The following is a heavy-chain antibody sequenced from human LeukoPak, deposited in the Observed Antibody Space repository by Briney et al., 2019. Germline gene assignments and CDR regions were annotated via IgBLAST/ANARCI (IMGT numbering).Heavy chain of an antibody. CDR1: GFTFSSYA. J-gene: IGHJ4*02. V-gene: IGHV3-23*01. CDR3: AKDSAPYYYDSSGYSQGY. D-gene: IGHD3-22*01. Sequence: PGGSLRLPCAASGFTFSSYAMSWVRQAPGKGLEWVSAISGSGGSTYYADSVKGRFTISRDNSKNTLYLQMNSLRAEDTTVYYCAKDSAPYYYDSSGYSQGYWGQGTLVTVSS. CDR2: ISGSGGST.